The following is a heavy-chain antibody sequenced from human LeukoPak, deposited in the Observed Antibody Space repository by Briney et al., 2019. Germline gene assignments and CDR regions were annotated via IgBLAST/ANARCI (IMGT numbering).Heavy chain of an antibody. CDR2: IYYSGST. D-gene: IGHD3-22*01. V-gene: IGHV4-30-4*08. J-gene: IGHJ5*02. Sequence: SETLSLTCTVSGGSISSSSYYWGWIRQPPGKGLEWIGYIYYSGSTYYNPSLKSRVTISVDTSKNQFSLKLSSVTAADTAVYYCARVLGITMIVVDSSNWFDPWGQGTLVTVSS. CDR1: GGSISSSSYY. CDR3: ARVLGITMIVVDSSNWFDP.